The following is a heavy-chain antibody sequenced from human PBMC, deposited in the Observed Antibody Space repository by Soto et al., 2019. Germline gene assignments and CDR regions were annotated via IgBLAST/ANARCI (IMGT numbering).Heavy chain of an antibody. J-gene: IGHJ5*02. Sequence: QVQLVESGGGVVQPGRSLRLSCAASGFTFSSYGMHWVRQAPGKGLEWVAVISYDGSNKYYADSVKGRFTISRDNSKNTLYLQMNSLRAEDTAVYYCATHDVGFGGPEGFDPWGQGTLVTVSS. CDR3: ATHDVGFGGPEGFDP. D-gene: IGHD3-10*01. CDR2: ISYDGSNK. V-gene: IGHV3-30*03. CDR1: GFTFSSYG.